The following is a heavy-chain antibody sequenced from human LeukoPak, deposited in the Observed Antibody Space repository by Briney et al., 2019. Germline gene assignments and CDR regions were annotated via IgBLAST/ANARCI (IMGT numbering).Heavy chain of an antibody. CDR2: ISGSGGST. D-gene: IGHD3-22*01. J-gene: IGHJ3*02. V-gene: IGHV3-23*01. CDR3: AKFITMIVDAFDI. Sequence: PGGSLRLSCAASGFTFSSYAMSWVRQAPGKGLEWVSAISGSGGSTYYADSVKGRFTISRDNSKNTLYLQMNSLRAEDTAVYYRAKFITMIVDAFDIWGQGTMVTVSS. CDR1: GFTFSSYA.